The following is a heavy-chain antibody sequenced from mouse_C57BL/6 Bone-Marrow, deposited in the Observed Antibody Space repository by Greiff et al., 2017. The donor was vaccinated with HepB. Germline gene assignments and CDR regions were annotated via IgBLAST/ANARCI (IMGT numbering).Heavy chain of an antibody. V-gene: IGHV5-4*01. J-gene: IGHJ1*03. CDR2: ISDGGSYT. Sequence: EVQVVESGGGLVKPGGSLKLSCAASGFTFSSYAMSWVRQTPEKRLEWVATISDGGSYTYYPDNVKGRFTISRDNAKNNLYLQMSHLKSEDTAMYYCARVPHYGSSYDWYFDVWGTGTTVTVSS. CDR1: GFTFSSYA. CDR3: ARVPHYGSSYDWYFDV. D-gene: IGHD1-1*01.